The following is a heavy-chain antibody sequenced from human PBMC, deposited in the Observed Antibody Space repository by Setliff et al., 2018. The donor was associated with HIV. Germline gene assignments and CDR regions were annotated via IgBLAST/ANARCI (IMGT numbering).Heavy chain of an antibody. J-gene: IGHJ4*02. CDR1: GGSIINNF. CDR3: ARSPGVDTNMAFDY. CDR2: IYYSGNT. D-gene: IGHD5-18*01. Sequence: SETLSLTCPVSGGSIINNFWSWIRLPPGKGLEYIGYIYYSGNTDYNPSLKSRVTISVDRSKNQFSLKLNSVTAADTAVYYCARSPGVDTNMAFDYWGQGMQVTVSS. V-gene: IGHV4-59*01.